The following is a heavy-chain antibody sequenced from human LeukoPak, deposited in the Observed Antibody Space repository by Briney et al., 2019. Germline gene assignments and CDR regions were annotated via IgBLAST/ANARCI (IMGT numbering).Heavy chain of an antibody. CDR1: GGSISSYY. CDR3: ARVNSDYDILTGYYKPAYFDY. J-gene: IGHJ4*02. D-gene: IGHD3-9*01. Sequence: SETLSLTCTVSGGSISSYYWSWIRQSPGKGLEWIGYIYYSGSTNYNPSLKSRVTISVDTSKNQFSLKLSSVTAADTAVYYCARVNSDYDILTGYYKPAYFDYWGQGTLVTVSS. CDR2: IYYSGST. V-gene: IGHV4-59*01.